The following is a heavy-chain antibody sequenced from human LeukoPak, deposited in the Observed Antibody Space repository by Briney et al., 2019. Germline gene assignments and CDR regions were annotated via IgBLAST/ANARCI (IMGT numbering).Heavy chain of an antibody. CDR3: ASEDVDTAIGAFDI. CDR2: IYSGGST. Sequence: GGSLRLSCAASGFTVSSNYMSWVRQAPGKGLEWVSVIYSGGSTYYADSVKGRFTISGDNSKNTLYLQMNSLRAEDTAVYYCASEDVDTAIGAFDIWGQGTMVTVSS. V-gene: IGHV3-53*01. CDR1: GFTVSSNY. J-gene: IGHJ3*02. D-gene: IGHD5-18*01.